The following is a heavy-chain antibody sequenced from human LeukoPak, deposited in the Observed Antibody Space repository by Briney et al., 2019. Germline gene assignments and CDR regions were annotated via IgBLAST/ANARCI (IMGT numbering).Heavy chain of an antibody. CDR2: ISAYNGNT. CDR3: ARPYGSGWYFKGDDAFDI. D-gene: IGHD6-19*01. J-gene: IGHJ3*02. CDR1: GYTFTSYG. V-gene: IGHV1-18*01. Sequence: ASVKVSCKASGYTFTSYGISWVRQAPGQGLEWMGWISAYNGNTNYAQKLQGRVTMTTDKSTSTAYMELRSLRSDDTAVYYCARPYGSGWYFKGDDAFDIWGQGTMVTVSS.